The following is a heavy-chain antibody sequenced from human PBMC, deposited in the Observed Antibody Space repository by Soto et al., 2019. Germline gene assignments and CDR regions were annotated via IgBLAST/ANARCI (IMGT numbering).Heavy chain of an antibody. Sequence: SETLSLTCAVSGGSISSGGYYWSWIRQPPGKGLEWIGYIYYSGSTNYNPSLKSRVTISVDRSKNQFSLKLSSVTAADTAVYYCARTIDGYNYYFDYWGQGTLVTVSS. D-gene: IGHD5-12*01. CDR2: IYYSGST. V-gene: IGHV4-61*08. CDR1: GGSISSGGYY. CDR3: ARTIDGYNYYFDY. J-gene: IGHJ4*02.